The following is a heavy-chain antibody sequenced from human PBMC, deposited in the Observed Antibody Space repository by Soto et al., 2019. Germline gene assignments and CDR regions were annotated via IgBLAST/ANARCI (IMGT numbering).Heavy chain of an antibody. CDR2: INPNSGDT. V-gene: IGHV1-2*02. Sequence: ASVKVFCKASGYTFTDYYLHWVRQAPGQGLEWMGWINPNSGDTIYAQKFQGRVTLTRDTSISTAYMELSRLRSDDTAVYYCARRKAGYYDSSGSGAFDIWGQGTMVTVSS. CDR1: GYTFTDYY. J-gene: IGHJ3*02. CDR3: ARRKAGYYDSSGSGAFDI. D-gene: IGHD3-22*01.